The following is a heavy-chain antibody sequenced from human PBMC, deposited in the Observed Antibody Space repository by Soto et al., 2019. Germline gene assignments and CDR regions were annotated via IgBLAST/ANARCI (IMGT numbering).Heavy chain of an antibody. CDR2: ISAYNGNT. CDR3: ARVITVPHYYGSGSYFDY. J-gene: IGHJ4*02. Sequence: ASVKVSCTASVYTFTIYGISWVRQAPGQGLEWMGWISAYNGNTNYAQKLQGRVTMTTDTSTSTAYMELRSLRSDDTAVYYCARVITVPHYYGSGSYFDYWGQGTPVTVSS. CDR1: VYTFTIYG. V-gene: IGHV1-18*01. D-gene: IGHD3-10*01.